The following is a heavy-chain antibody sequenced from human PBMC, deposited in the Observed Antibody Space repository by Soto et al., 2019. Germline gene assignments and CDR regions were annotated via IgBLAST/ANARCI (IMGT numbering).Heavy chain of an antibody. CDR1: GGSISSSSYY. D-gene: IGHD1-7*01. CDR2: IYYSGST. V-gene: IGHV4-39*01. Sequence: HLQLQESGPGLVKPSETLSLTCTVSGGSISSSSYYWGWIRQPPGKGLEWIGSIYYSGSTYYNPSLKSRVTISVHTSKNQFSLKLSSVTAADTAVYYCARHPLELPDNWFDPWGQGTLVTVSS. CDR3: ARHPLELPDNWFDP. J-gene: IGHJ5*02.